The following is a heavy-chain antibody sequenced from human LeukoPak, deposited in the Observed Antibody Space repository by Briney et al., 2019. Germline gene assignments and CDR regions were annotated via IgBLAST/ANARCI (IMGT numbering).Heavy chain of an antibody. CDR3: ARDYYDSSGYVPWWFDP. V-gene: IGHV1-24*01. CDR1: GYTLTELS. J-gene: IGHJ5*02. D-gene: IGHD3-22*01. CDR2: FDPEDGET. Sequence: ASVKVSCKVSGYTLTELSMHWVRQAPGKGLEWMGGFDPEDGETIYAQKFQGRVTMTEDTSTDTAYMELSRLRSDDTAVYYCARDYYDSSGYVPWWFDPWGQGTLVTVSS.